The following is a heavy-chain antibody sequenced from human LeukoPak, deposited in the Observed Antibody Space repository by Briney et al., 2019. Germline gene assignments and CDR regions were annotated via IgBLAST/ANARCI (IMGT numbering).Heavy chain of an antibody. D-gene: IGHD3-16*01. CDR3: ARARNYGQDAFDI. CDR1: GGTFSSYA. CDR2: IIPILGIA. V-gene: IGHV1-69*04. Sequence: ASVKVSCKASGGTFSSYAISWVRQAPGQGLEWMGRIIPILGIANYAHKFQGRVTITADKSTSTAYMELSSLRSEDTAVYYCARARNYGQDAFDIWGQGTMVTVSS. J-gene: IGHJ3*02.